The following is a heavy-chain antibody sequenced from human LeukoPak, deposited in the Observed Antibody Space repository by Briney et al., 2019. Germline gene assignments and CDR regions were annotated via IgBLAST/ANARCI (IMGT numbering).Heavy chain of an antibody. J-gene: IGHJ4*02. V-gene: IGHV5-51*01. CDR2: IYPGDSDT. D-gene: IGHD5-18*01. Sequence: GESLKISCKASGYDFTNYWIVWVRQMSGKGLEWMGIIYPGDSDTRYSPSFQGQVTISADRSVSTAYLQWRSLKASDSAMYYCARGRGYSYGTDFDYWGQGTLVTVSS. CDR1: GYDFTNYW. CDR3: ARGRGYSYGTDFDY.